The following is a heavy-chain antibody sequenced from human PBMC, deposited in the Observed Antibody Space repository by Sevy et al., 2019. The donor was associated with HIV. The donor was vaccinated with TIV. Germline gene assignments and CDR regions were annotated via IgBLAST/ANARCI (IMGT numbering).Heavy chain of an antibody. J-gene: IGHJ6*02. V-gene: IGHV3-30*18. CDR1: GFTFRDYG. Sequence: GGSLRLSCAASGFTFRDYGMHWVRQAPGKGLERMAVISYDGSNKYYADSVKGRFTISRDNSKNTLDLQMNSLRAEDMAVYYCAKDRRGWSRHYYYYGMDVWGQGTTVTVSS. D-gene: IGHD6-19*01. CDR3: AKDRRGWSRHYYYYGMDV. CDR2: ISYDGSNK.